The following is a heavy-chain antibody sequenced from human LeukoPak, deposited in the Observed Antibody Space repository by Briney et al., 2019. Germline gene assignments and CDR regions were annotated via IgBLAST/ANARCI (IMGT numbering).Heavy chain of an antibody. D-gene: IGHD3-10*02. J-gene: IGHJ6*04. CDR2: ISSSGSTI. CDR3: AGLGITMNGGV. CDR1: RFTFSSYS. V-gene: IGHV3-48*04. Sequence: PGGSLRLSCAASRFTFSSYSMNWVRQAPGKGLEWVSYISSSGSTIYYADSVKGRFTISRDNAKNSLYLQMNSLRAEDTAVYYCAGLGITMNGGVWGKGTTVTISS.